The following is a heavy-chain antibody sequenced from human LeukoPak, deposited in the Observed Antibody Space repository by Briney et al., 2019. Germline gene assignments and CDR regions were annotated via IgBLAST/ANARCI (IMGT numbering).Heavy chain of an antibody. D-gene: IGHD5-18*01. J-gene: IGHJ4*02. Sequence: SETLSLTCTVSGGSISSSNYYWGWIRQPPGKGLEWIGSLYYSGSTYYNPSLKSRLTISVDTSKNQFSLKLSSVTAADTAVYYCARVGSGRYNYGYSLVYWGQGTLVTVSS. CDR1: GGSISSSNYY. V-gene: IGHV4-39*07. CDR3: ARVGSGRYNYGYSLVY. CDR2: LYYSGST.